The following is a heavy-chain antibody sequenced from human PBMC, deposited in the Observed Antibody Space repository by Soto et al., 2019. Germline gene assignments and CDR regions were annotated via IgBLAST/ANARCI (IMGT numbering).Heavy chain of an antibody. V-gene: IGHV1-69*13. CDR1: GGTFSSYA. D-gene: IGHD6-13*01. CDR3: ARDLGLAPGLLAAAGKVWFDP. CDR2: IIPIFGTA. J-gene: IGHJ5*02. Sequence: SVKVSCSASGGTFSSYAISWVRQAPGQGLEWMGGIIPIFGTANYAQKFQGRVTITADESTSTAYMELSSLRSEDTAVYYCARDLGLAPGLLAAAGKVWFDPWGQGTLVTVSS.